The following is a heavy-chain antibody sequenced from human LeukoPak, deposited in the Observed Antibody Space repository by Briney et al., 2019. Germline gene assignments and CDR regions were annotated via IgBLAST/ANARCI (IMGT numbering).Heavy chain of an antibody. CDR1: GFTFSSYS. CDR2: ISSSSSYI. V-gene: IGHV3-21*01. Sequence: GGSLRLSCAASGFTFSSYSMNWVRQAPGKGLEWVSSISSSSSYIYYADSVKGRFTISRDNAKNSLYLQMNSLRAEDTAIYYCARDLAYYYDNNYDWGQGTLVTVSS. D-gene: IGHD3-22*01. J-gene: IGHJ4*02. CDR3: ARDLAYYYDNNYD.